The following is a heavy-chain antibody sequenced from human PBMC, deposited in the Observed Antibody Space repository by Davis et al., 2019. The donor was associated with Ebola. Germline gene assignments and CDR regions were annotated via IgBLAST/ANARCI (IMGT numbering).Heavy chain of an antibody. D-gene: IGHD3-22*01. J-gene: IGHJ4*02. CDR3: ASGITMIVVL. CDR1: GGSISSYY. V-gene: IGHV4-59*01. CDR2: IYYSGDT. Sequence: MPSETLSLTCTVSGGSISSYYWSWIRQPPGKGLEWIGYIYYSGDTKYNPSLKSRVTMSVDTSKNQFSLKVRSMTAADTAVYYCASGITMIVVLWGQGTLVTVSS.